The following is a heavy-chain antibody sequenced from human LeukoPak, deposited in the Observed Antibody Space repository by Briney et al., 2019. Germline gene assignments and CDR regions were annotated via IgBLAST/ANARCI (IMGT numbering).Heavy chain of an antibody. Sequence: SETLSLTGAVYGGSFRGYYWSGIRQPPGKGLEWIGEINHSGSTKYTPSLKRRVTISVNTHKNQLSLKLSSVSAADTAVYYCARGYSLGGGVLCNFYYYYGMDVLGKGTTVTVSS. CDR3: ARGYSLGGGVLCNFYYYYGMDV. J-gene: IGHJ6*04. CDR1: GGSFRGYY. V-gene: IGHV4-34*01. CDR2: INHSGST. D-gene: IGHD3-16*01.